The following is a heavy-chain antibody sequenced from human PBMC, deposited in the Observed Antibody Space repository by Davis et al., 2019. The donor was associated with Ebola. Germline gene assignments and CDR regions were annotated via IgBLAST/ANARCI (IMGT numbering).Heavy chain of an antibody. J-gene: IGHJ4*02. CDR2: VSGSGDST. Sequence: GESLKISCAASGFTFTSDAMSWVRQAPGKGPEWVSIVSGSGDSTYYADSVKGRSTISRDNSKNTLYLQMNSLRVEDTAVYYCASRHVGYWGQGTLVTVSS. CDR1: GFTFTSDA. V-gene: IGHV3-23*01. CDR3: ASRHVGY. D-gene: IGHD1-26*01.